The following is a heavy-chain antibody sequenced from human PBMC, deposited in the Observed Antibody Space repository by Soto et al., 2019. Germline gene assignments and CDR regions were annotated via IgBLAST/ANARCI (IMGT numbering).Heavy chain of an antibody. CDR3: AQSGVPRRVRGVIRGFDY. CDR1: GFSLSTSGVG. J-gene: IGHJ4*02. V-gene: IGHV2-5*02. D-gene: IGHD3-10*01. Sequence: SGPTLVNPTQTLTLTCTFSGFSLSTSGVGVGWIRQPPGKALEWLALIYWDDDKRYSPSLKSRLTITKDTSKNQVVLTMTNMDPVDTATYYCAQSGVPRRVRGVIRGFDYWGQGTLVTVSS. CDR2: IYWDDDK.